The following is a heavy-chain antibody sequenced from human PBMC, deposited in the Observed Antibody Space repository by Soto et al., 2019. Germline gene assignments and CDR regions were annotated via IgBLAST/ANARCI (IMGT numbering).Heavy chain of an antibody. V-gene: IGHV1-3*05. Sequence: QVQLVQSGAEEKKPGASVKVSCKASGYTFTSYAMHWVRQAPGQRLEWMGWINAGNGNTKYSQKLQGRVTITRDTSASRAYMAVSSLRSEDTAVYYWARAVGPVPADYWGQGTLVTVSS. CDR1: GYTFTSYA. CDR2: INAGNGNT. J-gene: IGHJ4*02. CDR3: ARAVGPVPADY. D-gene: IGHD1-1*01.